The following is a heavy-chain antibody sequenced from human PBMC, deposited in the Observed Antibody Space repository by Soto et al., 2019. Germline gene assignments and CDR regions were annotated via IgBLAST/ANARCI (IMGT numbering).Heavy chain of an antibody. J-gene: IGHJ6*02. D-gene: IGHD5-12*01. CDR1: GFTFDDYT. Sequence: DVQLVESGGVVVQPGGSLRLSCAASGFTFDDYTMHWVRQAPGKGLEWVSLISWDGGSTYYADSVKGRFTISRDNSKNSLYLQMNSLRTEDTALYYCAKEGGLSGSHYYYYGMDVWGQGTTVTVSS. CDR3: AKEGGLSGSHYYYYGMDV. V-gene: IGHV3-43*01. CDR2: ISWDGGST.